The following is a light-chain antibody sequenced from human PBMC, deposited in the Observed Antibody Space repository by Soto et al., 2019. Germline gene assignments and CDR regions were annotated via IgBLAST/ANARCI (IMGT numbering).Light chain of an antibody. CDR3: QSYDSNNQV. Sequence: NFMLTQPHSVSESPGKTVTISCAVISGSIGSNYVQWYQQRPGSAPTTVISEDNKRPSGVPDRFSGSVDRSSNSASLTISGLKTEDEADYYCQSYDSNNQVFGGGTKLTVL. V-gene: IGLV6-57*02. CDR1: SGSIGSNY. J-gene: IGLJ3*02. CDR2: EDN.